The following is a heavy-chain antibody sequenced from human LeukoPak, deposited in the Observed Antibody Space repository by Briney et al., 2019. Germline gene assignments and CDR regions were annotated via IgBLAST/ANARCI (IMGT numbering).Heavy chain of an antibody. V-gene: IGHV1-46*01. J-gene: IGHJ5*02. CDR2: INPSGGST. CDR3: AKDYEPLLGVQRWGDWFDP. D-gene: IGHD3-10*01. Sequence: GASVKVSCKASGYTFTSYYMHWVRQAPGQGLEWMGIINPSGGSTSYAQKFQGRVTMTRDMSTSTVYMELSSLRSEDTAVYYCAKDYEPLLGVQRWGDWFDPWGQGTLVTVAS. CDR1: GYTFTSYY.